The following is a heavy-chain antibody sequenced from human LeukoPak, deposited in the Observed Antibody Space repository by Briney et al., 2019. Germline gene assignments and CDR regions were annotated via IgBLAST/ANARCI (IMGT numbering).Heavy chain of an antibody. D-gene: IGHD3-10*01. CDR1: GFTFSSYG. J-gene: IGHJ5*02. V-gene: IGHV3-30*03. CDR2: ISYDGSNK. Sequence: SGGSLRLSCAASGFTFSSYGMHWVRQAPGKGLEWVAVISYDGSNKYYADSVKGRFTISRDNAKNTLYLQMNSLRAEDTAVYYCARDWGLITTRDFNWFDPWGQGTLVTVSS. CDR3: ARDWGLITTRDFNWFDP.